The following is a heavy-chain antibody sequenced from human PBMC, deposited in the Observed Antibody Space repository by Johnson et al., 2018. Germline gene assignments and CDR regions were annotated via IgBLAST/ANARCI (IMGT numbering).Heavy chain of an antibody. J-gene: IGHJ2*01. CDR1: GFIFSSYS. CDR3: AKGIAVDDWYFDL. D-gene: IGHD6-19*01. Sequence: VQLVQSGGGVVQPGRSXRLSCAASGFIFSSYSMNWVRQAPGKGLEWVSGIVGSGGSTYYADSVKGRFTISRDNSKNTLYLQMNSLRAEDTAVYYCAKGIAVDDWYFDLWGRGTLVTVSS. V-gene: IGHV3-23*04. CDR2: IVGSGGST.